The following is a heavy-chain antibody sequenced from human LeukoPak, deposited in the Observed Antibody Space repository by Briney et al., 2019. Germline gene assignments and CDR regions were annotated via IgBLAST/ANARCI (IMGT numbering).Heavy chain of an antibody. CDR2: IYSGGST. V-gene: IGHV3-66*04. D-gene: IGHD3-22*01. CDR1: GFTFSSNY. CDR3: ASHSSGYPSSTYGMDV. Sequence: GGSLRLSCAASGFTFSSNYMSWVRQAPGRGVEWVSVIYSGGSTYYADSVKGRFTISRDNSKNTLYLQMNSLRAEDTAVYYCASHSSGYPSSTYGMDVWGQGTTVTVSS. J-gene: IGHJ6*02.